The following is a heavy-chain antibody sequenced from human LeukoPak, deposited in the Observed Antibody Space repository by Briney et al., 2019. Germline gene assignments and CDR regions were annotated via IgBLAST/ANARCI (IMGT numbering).Heavy chain of an antibody. V-gene: IGHV3-53*01. CDR3: AREERGSDAFDI. J-gene: IGHJ3*02. CDR2: IDSGGRT. D-gene: IGHD5-12*01. CDR1: AFTVSNNY. Sequence: GGSLRLSCAASAFTVSNNYMNWVRQAPGKGLKWVSVIDSGGRTYYTDSVKGRFTISRDSSKNTLYLQMNSLRVEDTAVYYCAREERGSDAFDIWGQGTVVTVSS.